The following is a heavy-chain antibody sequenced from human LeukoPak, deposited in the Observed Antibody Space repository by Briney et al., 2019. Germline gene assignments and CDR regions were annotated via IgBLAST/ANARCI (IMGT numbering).Heavy chain of an antibody. CDR2: ISGGGGST. V-gene: IGHV3-23*01. Sequence: GGSLRLSCAASGFTFSSYAMSWVRQAPGKGLEWVSAISGGGGSTYYADSVKGRFTISRDNSKNTLYLQMNSLRAEDTAVYYCAKDAASLQYYDFWSGYGPGFDYWGQGTLVTVSS. CDR3: AKDAASLQYYDFWSGYGPGFDY. J-gene: IGHJ4*02. D-gene: IGHD3-3*01. CDR1: GFTFSSYA.